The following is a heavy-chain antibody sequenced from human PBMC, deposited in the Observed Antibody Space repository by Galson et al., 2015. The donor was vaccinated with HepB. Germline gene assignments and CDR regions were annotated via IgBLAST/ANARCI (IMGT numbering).Heavy chain of an antibody. D-gene: IGHD6-13*01. J-gene: IGHJ5*02. Sequence: SVKVSCKASGYTFTRYAMNWVRQAPGQGLEWVGWININTGKTTYAQSVKGRFAFSLDTSVSTAYLQISSLKAEDTDVYYCARGGIGAAHWFDPWGQGTLVTVSS. CDR2: ININTGKT. V-gene: IGHV7-4-1*02. CDR3: ARGGIGAAHWFDP. CDR1: GYTFTRYA.